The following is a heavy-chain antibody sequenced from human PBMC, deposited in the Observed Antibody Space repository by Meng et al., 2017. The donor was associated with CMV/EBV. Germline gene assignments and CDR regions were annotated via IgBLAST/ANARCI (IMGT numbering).Heavy chain of an antibody. CDR3: AREYGSGRYNGGLYYGMDV. CDR2: ISYDGSKK. J-gene: IGHJ6*02. D-gene: IGHD3-10*01. V-gene: IGHV3-30-3*01. CDR1: GFTFSSYD. Sequence: GGSLRLSCAASGFTFSSYDMHWVRQAPGKGLEWVAVISYDGSKKYYADSVKGRLTISRDNAKNTLYLQMNSLRAEDTAVYYCAREYGSGRYNGGLYYGMDVWGQGTTVTVSS.